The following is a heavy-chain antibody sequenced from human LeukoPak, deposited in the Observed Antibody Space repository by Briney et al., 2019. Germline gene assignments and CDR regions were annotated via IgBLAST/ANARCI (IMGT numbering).Heavy chain of an antibody. V-gene: IGHV4-30-4*07. CDR3: ARVGLEGYYFDY. CDR1: GGSISSGGYS. J-gene: IGHJ4*02. CDR2: IYYSGST. Sequence: SETLSLTCAVSGGSISSGGYSWSWIRQPPGKGLEWIGYIYYSGSTYYNPSLKSRVTISVDTSKNQFSLKLSSVTAADTAVYYCARVGLEGYYFDYWGQGTLVTVSS. D-gene: IGHD3-3*01.